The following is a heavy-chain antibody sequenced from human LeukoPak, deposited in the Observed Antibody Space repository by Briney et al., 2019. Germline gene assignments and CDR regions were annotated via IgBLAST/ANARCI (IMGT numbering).Heavy chain of an antibody. CDR2: ISWNSGSI. CDR1: GFTFDDHA. D-gene: IGHD3-16*01. V-gene: IGHV3-9*03. J-gene: IGHJ4*02. Sequence: PGGSLRLSCEASGFTFDDHAMHWVRQAPGKGLEWVSGISWNSGSIDYADSVKGRFTISRDNAKNSLYLQMNSLRAEDMALYYCAKDRYSTFGGYFDYWGQGTLVTVSS. CDR3: AKDRYSTFGGYFDY.